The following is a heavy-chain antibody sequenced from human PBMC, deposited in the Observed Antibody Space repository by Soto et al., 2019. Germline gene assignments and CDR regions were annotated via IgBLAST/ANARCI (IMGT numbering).Heavy chain of an antibody. CDR3: ARTRGGEDSYGYFPMDY. V-gene: IGHV4-34*01. D-gene: IGHD5-18*01. J-gene: IGHJ4*02. Sequence: SETLSLTCAVYGGSLSGYYWSWIRQPPGKGLEWIGEINHSGSTNYNPSLKSRVTISVDTSKNQFSLKLSSVTAADTAVYYCARTRGGEDSYGYFPMDYWGQGALVTVSS. CDR2: INHSGST. CDR1: GGSLSGYY.